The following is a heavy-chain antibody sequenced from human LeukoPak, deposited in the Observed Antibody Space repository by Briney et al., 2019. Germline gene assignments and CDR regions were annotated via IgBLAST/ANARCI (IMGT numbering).Heavy chain of an antibody. D-gene: IGHD1-14*01. J-gene: IGHJ6*03. V-gene: IGHV3-23*01. CDR2: ISGSGGST. Sequence: GGSLRLSCAASGFTFSSYGMHWVRQAPGKGLEWVSAISGSGGSTYYADSVKGRFTISRDNSKNTLYLQMNSLRAEDTAVYYCVRYYYYYYMDVWGKGTTVTISS. CDR3: VRYYYYYYMDV. CDR1: GFTFSSYG.